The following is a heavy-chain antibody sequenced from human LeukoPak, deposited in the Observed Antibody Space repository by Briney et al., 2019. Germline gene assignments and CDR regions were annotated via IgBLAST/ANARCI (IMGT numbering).Heavy chain of an antibody. CDR3: AREGQAYDAFDI. CDR1: GFTFSSYA. Sequence: GGSLRLSCAATGFTFSSYAMHWVRQAPGKGLEYVSAISSNGGSTYYANSVKGRFTISRDNSKNTLYLQMGSLRAEDMAVYYCAREGQAYDAFDIWGQGTMVTVSS. V-gene: IGHV3-64*01. CDR2: ISSNGGST. J-gene: IGHJ3*02.